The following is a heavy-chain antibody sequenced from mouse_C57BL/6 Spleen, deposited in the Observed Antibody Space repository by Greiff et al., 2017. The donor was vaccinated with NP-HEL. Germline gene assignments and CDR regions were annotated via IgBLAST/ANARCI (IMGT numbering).Heavy chain of an antibody. CDR1: GFTFSSYA. J-gene: IGHJ2*01. CDR2: ISDGGSYT. V-gene: IGHV5-4*01. Sequence: DVMLVESGGGLVKPGGSLKLSCAASGFTFSSYAMSWVRQTPEKRLEWVATISDGGSYTYYPDNVKGRFTISRDNAKNNLYLQMSHLKSEDTAMYYCARERGNYLYFDYWGQGTTLTVSS. CDR3: ARERGNYLYFDY. D-gene: IGHD2-1*01.